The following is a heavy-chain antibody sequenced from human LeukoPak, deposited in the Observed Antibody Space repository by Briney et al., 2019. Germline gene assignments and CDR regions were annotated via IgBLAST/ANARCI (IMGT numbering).Heavy chain of an antibody. CDR3: ARETGLTTFDY. CDR2: IIPIFGTA. J-gene: IGHJ4*02. Sequence: SVKVSCKASGGTFSSYAISWVRQAPGRGLEWMGGIIPIFGTANYAQKFQGRVTITADESTSTAYMELSSLRSEDTAVYCCARETGLTTFDYWGQGTLVTVSS. V-gene: IGHV1-69*13. CDR1: GGTFSSYA. D-gene: IGHD4-11*01.